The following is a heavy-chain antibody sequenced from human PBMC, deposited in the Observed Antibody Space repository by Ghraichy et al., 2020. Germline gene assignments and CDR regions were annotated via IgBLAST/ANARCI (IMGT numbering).Heavy chain of an antibody. CDR1: GFTFSDYY. V-gene: IGHV3-11*01. D-gene: IGHD1-26*01. J-gene: IGHJ3*02. CDR2: ISSSGSTI. Sequence: GESLNISCAASGFTFSDYYMSWIRQAPGKGLEWVSYISSSGSTIYYADSVKGRFTISRDNAKNSLYLQMNSLRAEDTAVYYCARVVGYVDAFDIWGQGTMVTVSS. CDR3: ARVVGYVDAFDI.